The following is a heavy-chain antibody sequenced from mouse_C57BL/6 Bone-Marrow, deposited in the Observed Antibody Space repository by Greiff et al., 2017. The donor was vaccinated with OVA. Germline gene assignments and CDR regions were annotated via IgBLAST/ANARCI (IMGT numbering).Heavy chain of an antibody. CDR3: ARWGTHDYDGWYFDV. CDR2: INPNNGGT. CDR1: GYTFTDYN. D-gene: IGHD2-4*01. J-gene: IGHJ1*03. Sequence: VQLKESGPELVKPGASVKMSCKASGYTFTDYNMHWVKQSHGKSLEWIGYINPNNGGTSYNQKFKGKATLTVNKSSSTAYMELRSLTSEDSAVYYCARWGTHDYDGWYFDVWGTGTTVTVSS. V-gene: IGHV1-22*01.